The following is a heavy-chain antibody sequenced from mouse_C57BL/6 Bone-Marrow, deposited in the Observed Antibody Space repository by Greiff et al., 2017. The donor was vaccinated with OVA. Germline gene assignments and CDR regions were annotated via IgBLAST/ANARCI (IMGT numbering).Heavy chain of an antibody. V-gene: IGHV10-1*01. Sequence: EVQLQESGGGLVQPKGSLKLSCAASGFSFNTYAMNWVRQAPGKGLEWVARIRSKSNNYATYYADSVKDRFTISGDDSESMLYLQMNNLKTEDTAMYYCVRGGNPYAMDYWGQGTSVTVSS. CDR3: VRGGNPYAMDY. D-gene: IGHD2-1*01. CDR1: GFSFNTYA. J-gene: IGHJ4*01. CDR2: IRSKSNNYAT.